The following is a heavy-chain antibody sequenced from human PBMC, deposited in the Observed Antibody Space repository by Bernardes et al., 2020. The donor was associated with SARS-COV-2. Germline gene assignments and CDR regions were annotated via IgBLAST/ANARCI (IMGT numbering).Heavy chain of an antibody. CDR2: INPNSGGT. J-gene: IGHJ6*02. CDR1: GYPFTGYY. Sequence: ASVKVFCKASGYPFTGYYMHWVRQDPGQGLEWMGWINPNSGGTNFAQKFQGRVTMTRDTSISTAYMELSRLRSDDTAVYYCAIPPTNYDRYGMDVWGQGTTVTVSS. D-gene: IGHD3-22*01. V-gene: IGHV1-2*02. CDR3: AIPPTNYDRYGMDV.